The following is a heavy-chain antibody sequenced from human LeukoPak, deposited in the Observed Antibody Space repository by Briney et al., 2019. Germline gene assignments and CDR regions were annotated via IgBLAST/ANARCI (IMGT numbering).Heavy chain of an antibody. CDR2: IKQDGSEK. Sequence: GGSLRLSCAASGFIFSSYWMSWVRQAPGKGLEWVANIKQDGSEKYYVDSVKGRFTISRDNAKNSLYLQMNSLRAEDTAVYYCARDIWYGDLEKIDYWGQGTLVTVSS. D-gene: IGHD4-17*01. CDR3: ARDIWYGDLEKIDY. CDR1: GFIFSSYW. V-gene: IGHV3-7*01. J-gene: IGHJ4*02.